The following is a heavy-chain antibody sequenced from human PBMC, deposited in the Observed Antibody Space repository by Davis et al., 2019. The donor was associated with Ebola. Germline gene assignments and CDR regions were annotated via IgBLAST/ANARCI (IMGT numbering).Heavy chain of an antibody. V-gene: IGHV4-59*01. D-gene: IGHD5-18*01. Sequence: ESLKISCAASGFTFSYYGMNWVRQPPGKGLEWIGYIEFLGNTNYSPSLKSRVTISLDMSKSQVSLRLRSVTAADTAVYYCARGVDTAIKRRNDYNYYYGMGVWGQGTTVTVSS. CDR3: ARGVDTAIKRRNDYNYYYGMGV. J-gene: IGHJ6*02. CDR2: IEFLGNT. CDR1: GFTFSYYG.